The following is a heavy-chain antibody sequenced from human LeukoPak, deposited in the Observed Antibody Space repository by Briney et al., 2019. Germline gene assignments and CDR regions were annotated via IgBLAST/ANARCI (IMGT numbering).Heavy chain of an antibody. CDR3: ARDRDIVGIDY. J-gene: IGHJ4*02. D-gene: IGHD1-26*01. Sequence: SETLSLTCTVSGGSISSSYYYWGWIRQPPGKGLEWIGSIYDSGSTYYNPSLKSRVTISVDTSKNQFSLKLNSVTAADTAVYYCARDRDIVGIDYWGQGTLVTVSS. V-gene: IGHV4-39*02. CDR1: GGSISSSYYY. CDR2: IYDSGST.